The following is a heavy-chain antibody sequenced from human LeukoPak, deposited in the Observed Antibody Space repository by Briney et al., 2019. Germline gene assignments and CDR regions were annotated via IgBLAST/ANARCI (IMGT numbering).Heavy chain of an antibody. CDR2: ISGSSSYK. V-gene: IGHV3-21*01. CDR3: ARDHYYDSSGYIPAGDVFDI. CDR1: GFTVSSSY. D-gene: IGHD3-22*01. Sequence: GGSLRLSCAASGFTVSSSYMSWVRQAPGKGLEWVSSISGSSSYKNYADSVKGRFTISRDNAKNSLYLQMNSLRAEDTAVYYCARDHYYDSSGYIPAGDVFDIWGQGTMVTVSS. J-gene: IGHJ3*02.